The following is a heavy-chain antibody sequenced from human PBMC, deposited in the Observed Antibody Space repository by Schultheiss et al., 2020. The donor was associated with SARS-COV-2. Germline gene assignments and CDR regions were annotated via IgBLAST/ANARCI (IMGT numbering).Heavy chain of an antibody. CDR3: ARLGCESASCYMRAAFDI. CDR2: IYYSTST. D-gene: IGHD4/OR15-4a*01. Sequence: SETLSLTCTVSGGSISSSSYYWGWIRQPPGKGLEWIGSIYYSTSTYYNPSLKSRVTISVDTSKNQFSLKLSSVTAADTAVYYCARLGCESASCYMRAAFDIWGQGTMVTVSS. CDR1: GGSISSSSYY. V-gene: IGHV4-39*01. J-gene: IGHJ3*02.